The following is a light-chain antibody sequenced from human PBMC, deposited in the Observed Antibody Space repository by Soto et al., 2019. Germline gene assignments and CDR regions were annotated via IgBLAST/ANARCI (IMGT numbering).Light chain of an antibody. CDR1: QAVNTK. CDR3: QQYSAWPPIT. V-gene: IGKV3D-15*01. J-gene: IGKJ4*01. CDR2: GAS. Sequence: IVMTQSPATLSVSPGETATLSCRASQAVNTKLAWYQQSPGQAPRLLIFGASTRASGIPARFSGSGSGTEFTLPIRRLQPEDFATYYCQQYSAWPPITFGGGTRVEIK.